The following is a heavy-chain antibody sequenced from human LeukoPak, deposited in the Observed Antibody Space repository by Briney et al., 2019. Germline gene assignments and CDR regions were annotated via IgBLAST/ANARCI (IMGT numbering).Heavy chain of an antibody. V-gene: IGHV1-8*01. CDR3: ARNMALDY. CDR1: GYTFSDFD. CDR2: INPGSENT. Sequence: ASVKVSCKTSGYTFSDFDINWVRQATGQGLEWMGRINPGSENTDYAQKFQGRVTMTMDSSIRTVYMELSSLRSEDAAVYYCARNMALDYWGQGSLVTVSS. J-gene: IGHJ4*02. D-gene: IGHD5-24*01.